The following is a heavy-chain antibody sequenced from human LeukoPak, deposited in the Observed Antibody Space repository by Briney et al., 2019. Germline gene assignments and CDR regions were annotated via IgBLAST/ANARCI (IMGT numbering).Heavy chain of an antibody. Sequence: ASVKVSCKASGYTFTSYGISWVRQAPGQGLEWMGWISAYNGNTNYAQKLQGRVTMTTDTSTSTAYMELRSLRSDDTAVYYCARDRRYCSGGSCYRGIRSCFDPWGQGTLVTVSS. CDR1: GYTFTSYG. V-gene: IGHV1-18*01. J-gene: IGHJ5*02. CDR2: ISAYNGNT. CDR3: ARDRRYCSGGSCYRGIRSCFDP. D-gene: IGHD2-15*01.